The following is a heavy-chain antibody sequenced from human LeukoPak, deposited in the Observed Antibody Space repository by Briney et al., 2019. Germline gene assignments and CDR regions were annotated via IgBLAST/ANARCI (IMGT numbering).Heavy chain of an antibody. D-gene: IGHD3-22*01. V-gene: IGHV3-30*03. J-gene: IGHJ4*02. CDR1: GFTFSSYG. CDR2: ISYDGSNK. CDR3: ARKTDSGGQGDY. Sequence: PGGSLRLSCAASGFTFSSYGMHWVRQAPGKGLEWVAIISYDGSNKFYADSMKGRFTISRDNSKNTLYLQMNSLRAEDTAVYYCARKTDSGGQGDYWGPGTLVTVSS.